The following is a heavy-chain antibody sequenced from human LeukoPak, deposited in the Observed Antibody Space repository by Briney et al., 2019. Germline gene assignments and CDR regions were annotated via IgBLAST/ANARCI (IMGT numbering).Heavy chain of an antibody. V-gene: IGHV4-59*08. J-gene: IGHJ4*02. Sequence: SETLSLTCTVSGVSISSYYWSWIRQPPGKGLEWIGYIYYSGSTNYNPSLKSRVTISVDTSKNQFSLKLSSVTAADTAVYYCARLDSSGWYYFDYWGQGTLVTVSS. CDR2: IYYSGST. D-gene: IGHD6-19*01. CDR3: ARLDSSGWYYFDY. CDR1: GVSISSYY.